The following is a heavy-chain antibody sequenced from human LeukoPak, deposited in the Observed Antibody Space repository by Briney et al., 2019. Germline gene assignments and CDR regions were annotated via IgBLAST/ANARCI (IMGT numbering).Heavy chain of an antibody. J-gene: IGHJ4*02. D-gene: IGHD3-10*01. CDR3: ARDSLEVPDIWFGDQKDY. CDR2: ISAYNGNT. V-gene: IGHV1-18*01. CDR1: GYTFTDYG. Sequence: ASVKVSCKASGYTFTDYGISWVRQAPGQGLEWMGWISAYNGNTNYAQKLQGRVTMTTDTSTSTAYMELRSLRSDDTAVYYCARDSLEVPDIWFGDQKDYWGQGTLVTVSS.